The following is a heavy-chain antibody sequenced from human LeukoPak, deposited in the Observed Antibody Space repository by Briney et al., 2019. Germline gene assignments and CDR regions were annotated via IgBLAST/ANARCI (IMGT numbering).Heavy chain of an antibody. CDR3: AAGRPLWNYVKNWFDP. Sequence: SETLSLTCAVYGGSFSGYYWSWIRQPPGKGLEWIGEINHSGSTNYNPSLKSRVTISVDTSKNQFSLKLSSVTAADTAVYYCAAGRPLWNYVKNWFDPWGQGTLVTVSS. V-gene: IGHV4-34*01. D-gene: IGHD1-7*01. CDR2: INHSGST. CDR1: GGSFSGYY. J-gene: IGHJ5*02.